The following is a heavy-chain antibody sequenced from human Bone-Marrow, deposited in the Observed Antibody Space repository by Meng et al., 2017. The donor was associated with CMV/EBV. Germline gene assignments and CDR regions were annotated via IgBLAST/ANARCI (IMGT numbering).Heavy chain of an antibody. Sequence: SGPTLLKHTQTLTLTCTFSGFSLSTSGVGVGWIRQPPGKALEWLALIYWNDDKRYSPSLKSRLTITKETSKNQVVLTMTNMDPVDTATYYCAHGLAYYEFWSGYYTGRYFDYWGQGTLVTVSS. J-gene: IGHJ4*02. V-gene: IGHV2-5*01. CDR3: AHGLAYYEFWSGYYTGRYFDY. CDR1: GFSLSTSGVG. CDR2: IYWNDDK. D-gene: IGHD3-3*01.